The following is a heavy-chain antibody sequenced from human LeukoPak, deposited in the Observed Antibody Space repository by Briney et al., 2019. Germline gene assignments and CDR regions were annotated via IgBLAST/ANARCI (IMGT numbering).Heavy chain of an antibody. Sequence: GGYLRLSCAASGFTFSGYGRHWVRQAPGKGLEGVAVISYDGSNKYYADSVKGRFTISRDNSKNTLYLQMNSLRAEDTAVYYCAQDYDSSGYLGGGIDYWGQGTLVTVSS. CDR3: AQDYDSSGYLGGGIDY. V-gene: IGHV3-30*18. CDR2: ISYDGSNK. J-gene: IGHJ4*02. CDR1: GFTFSGYG. D-gene: IGHD3-22*01.